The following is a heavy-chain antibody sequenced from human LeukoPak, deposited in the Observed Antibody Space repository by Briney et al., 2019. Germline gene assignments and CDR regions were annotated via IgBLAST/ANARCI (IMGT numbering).Heavy chain of an antibody. D-gene: IGHD3-16*01. CDR2: IHYSGST. V-gene: IGHV4-39*01. J-gene: IGHJ4*02. Sequence: PSETLSLTCTVSGGSISSSTYYWGWIRQPPGKGLEWIGTIHYSGSTYYNPSLNSRVTISVDTSKNQFSLKLSSVTAADMSLYYCARLGGWHDPSGYWGRGTLVTVSS. CDR1: GGSISSSTYY. CDR3: ARLGGWHDPSGY.